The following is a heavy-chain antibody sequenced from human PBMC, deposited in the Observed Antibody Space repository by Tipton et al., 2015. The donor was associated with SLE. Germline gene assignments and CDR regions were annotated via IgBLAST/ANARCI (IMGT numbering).Heavy chain of an antibody. CDR3: ARDGVTGEFDY. Sequence: SLRLSCAASGFSFSSYEINWVRQAPGKGLEWVSYISSSGSTIYYADSVKGRFTISRDNAKSSLYLQMNSLRAEDTAVYYCARDGVTGEFDYWGQGTLVTVSS. CDR1: GFSFSSYE. CDR2: ISSSGSTI. V-gene: IGHV3-48*03. D-gene: IGHD7-27*01. J-gene: IGHJ4*02.